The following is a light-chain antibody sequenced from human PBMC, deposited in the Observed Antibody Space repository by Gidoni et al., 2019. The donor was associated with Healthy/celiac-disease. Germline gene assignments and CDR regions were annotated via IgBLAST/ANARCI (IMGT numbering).Light chain of an antibody. Sequence: QSASTQPASVSGSPGQSITISCTGTSSDVGGYNYVSWYQQHPGKAPKLMIYEVSNRPSGVSNRFSGSKSGNTASLTISGLQAEDEADYYCSSYTSSSTLEVFGGGTKLTVL. CDR1: SSDVGGYNY. CDR2: EVS. J-gene: IGLJ3*02. CDR3: SSYTSSSTLEV. V-gene: IGLV2-14*01.